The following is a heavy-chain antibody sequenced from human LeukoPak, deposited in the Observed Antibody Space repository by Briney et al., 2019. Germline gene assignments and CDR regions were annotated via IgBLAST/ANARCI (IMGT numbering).Heavy chain of an antibody. CDR2: IRSKAYGGTT. D-gene: IGHD1-20*01. CDR3: TRDIGPVTGTTWYFDY. CDR1: GFTFGDYA. Sequence: GGSLILSCTASGFTFGDYAMSWVRQAPGKGLEWVGFIRSKAYGGTTEYAASVKGRFTISRDDSKSIAYLQMNSLKTEDTAVYYCTRDIGPVTGTTWYFDYWGQGTLVTVSS. J-gene: IGHJ4*02. V-gene: IGHV3-49*04.